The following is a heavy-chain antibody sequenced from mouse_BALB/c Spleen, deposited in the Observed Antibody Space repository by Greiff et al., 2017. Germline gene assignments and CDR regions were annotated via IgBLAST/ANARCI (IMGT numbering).Heavy chain of an antibody. V-gene: IGHV5-6-5*01. J-gene: IGHJ2*01. Sequence: EVHLVESGGGLVKPGGSLKLSCAASGFTFSSYAMSWVRQTPEKRLEWVASISSGGSTYYPDSVKGRFTISRDNARNILYLQMSSLRSEDTAMYYCARGVVATPFDYWGQGTTLTVSS. D-gene: IGHD1-1*01. CDR1: GFTFSSYA. CDR2: ISSGGST. CDR3: ARGVVATPFDY.